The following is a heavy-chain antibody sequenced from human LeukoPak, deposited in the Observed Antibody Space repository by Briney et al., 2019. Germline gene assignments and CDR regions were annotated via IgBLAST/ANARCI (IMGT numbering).Heavy chain of an antibody. CDR1: GFTFSHFA. D-gene: IGHD3-10*01. J-gene: IGHJ4*02. Sequence: GRSLRLPCEASGFTFSHFAMHWVRQAPGKGLEWVAVISYDGKKTYYADSVKGRFTLSRDDSQNTVYLQMNSLRDDDTALYYCVRGSKIRGVIPEGEFDYWGQGTLVTVSS. CDR2: ISYDGKKT. CDR3: VRGSKIRGVIPEGEFDY. V-gene: IGHV3-30*04.